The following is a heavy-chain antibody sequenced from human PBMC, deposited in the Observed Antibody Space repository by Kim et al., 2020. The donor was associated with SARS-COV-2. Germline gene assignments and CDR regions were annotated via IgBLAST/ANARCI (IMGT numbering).Heavy chain of an antibody. D-gene: IGHD3-10*01. CDR2: IRSKAYGGTT. Sequence: GGSLRLSCTASGFTFGDYAMSWFRQAPGKGLEWVSFIRSKAYGGTTEYAASVKGRFTISRDDSKSIAYLQMNSLKTEDTAVYYCTRDSDVLLWFGDDYWGQGTLVTVSS. CDR3: TRDSDVLLWFGDDY. V-gene: IGHV3-49*03. CDR1: GFTFGDYA. J-gene: IGHJ4*02.